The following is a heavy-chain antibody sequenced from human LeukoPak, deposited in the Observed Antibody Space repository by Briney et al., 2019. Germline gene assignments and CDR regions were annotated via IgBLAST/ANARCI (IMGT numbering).Heavy chain of an antibody. CDR3: AKDLNSTYNYDSSGYEDAFDI. V-gene: IGHV3-74*01. CDR2: INGDGSST. D-gene: IGHD3-22*01. J-gene: IGHJ3*02. CDR1: GFTFSSYW. Sequence: PGGSLRLSCAASGFTFSSYWMHWVRQAPGKGLVWVSRINGDGSSTSYADSVKGRFTISRDNAKNTLYLQMNSLRAEDTAVYYCAKDLNSTYNYDSSGYEDAFDIWGQGTMVTVSS.